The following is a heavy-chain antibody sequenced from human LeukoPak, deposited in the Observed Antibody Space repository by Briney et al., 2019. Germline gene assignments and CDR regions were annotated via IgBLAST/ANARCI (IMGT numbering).Heavy chain of an antibody. CDR2: IYYSGST. J-gene: IGHJ4*02. D-gene: IGHD3-22*01. V-gene: IGHV4-39*01. CDR1: GGSISSSSYY. Sequence: PSETLSLTCTVSGGSISSSSYYWGWIRQPQGKGLEWIGSIYYSGSTYYNPSLKSRVTITVDTSKNQFSLKLSSVTAADTAVYYCARQEDDAYYDSSGYNNWGQGTLVTVSS. CDR3: ARQEDDAYYDSSGYNN.